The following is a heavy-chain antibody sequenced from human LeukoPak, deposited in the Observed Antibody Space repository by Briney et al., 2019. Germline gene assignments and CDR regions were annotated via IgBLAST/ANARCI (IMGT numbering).Heavy chain of an antibody. CDR2: IRDGGSRT. CDR1: GFTFSSYA. CDR3: ANRCAAASYYFDY. V-gene: IGHV3-23*01. Sequence: GGSLRLSCAASGFTFSSYAMSWVRQAPGKGLEWVSNIRDGGSRTYYVDSVKGRFTISRDNSKNTLYLQMNSLRAEDTAVYNCANRCAAASYYFDYWGQGTLVTVSS. D-gene: IGHD6-13*01. J-gene: IGHJ4*02.